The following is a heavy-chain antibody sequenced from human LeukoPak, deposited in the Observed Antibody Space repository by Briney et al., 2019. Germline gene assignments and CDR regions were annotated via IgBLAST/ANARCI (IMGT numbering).Heavy chain of an antibody. J-gene: IGHJ4*02. CDR3: ARMAGDSSGYNPIDY. Sequence: ASVKASCKASGYTFTGYYMHWVRQAPGQGLEWMGWINPNSGGTNYAQKFQGRVTMTRDTSISTAYMELSRLRFDDTAVYYCARMAGDSSGYNPIDYWGQGTLVTVSS. V-gene: IGHV1-2*02. D-gene: IGHD3-22*01. CDR1: GYTFTGYY. CDR2: INPNSGGT.